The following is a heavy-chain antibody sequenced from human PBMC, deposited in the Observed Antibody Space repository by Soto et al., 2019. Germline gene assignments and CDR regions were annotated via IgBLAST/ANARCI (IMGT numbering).Heavy chain of an antibody. CDR2: ISSSGSTI. CDR1: GFTFSDYY. Sequence: QVQLVESGGGLVKPGGSLRLSCAASGFTFSDYYMSWIRQAPGKGLEWVSYISSSGSTIYYADSVKGRFTISRDNAKNALYLQTNSLRAEDTAVYYCASTYYYDSSGQPLDYWGQGTLVTVSS. CDR3: ASTYYYDSSGQPLDY. D-gene: IGHD3-22*01. V-gene: IGHV3-11*01. J-gene: IGHJ4*02.